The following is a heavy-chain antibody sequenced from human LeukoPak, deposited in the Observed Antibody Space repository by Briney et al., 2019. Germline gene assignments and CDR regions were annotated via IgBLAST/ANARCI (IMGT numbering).Heavy chain of an antibody. CDR2: IYYSGST. V-gene: IGHV4-59*01. D-gene: IGHD2-2*01. J-gene: IGHJ4*02. Sequence: SETLSLTCTVSGGSISSYYWSWIRQPPGKGLEWIGYIYYSGSTNYNPSLKSRVTISVDTSKNQFSLKLSSVTAADTAVYYCARMPIGDYLDYWGQGTLVTVSS. CDR1: GGSISSYY. CDR3: ARMPIGDYLDY.